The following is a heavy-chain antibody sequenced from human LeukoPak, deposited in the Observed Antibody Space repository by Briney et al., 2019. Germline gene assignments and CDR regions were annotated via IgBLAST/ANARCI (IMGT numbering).Heavy chain of an antibody. D-gene: IGHD3-9*01. V-gene: IGHV3-7*01. J-gene: IGHJ3*02. Sequence: GGSLRLSCAASGFSFMNAWMIWVRQAPGKGLEWVANIKQDGSEKYYVDSVRGRFTISRDNAKNSLYLQMNSLRAEDTAVYYCASSLILTGYYLAFDIWGQGTMVTVSS. CDR2: IKQDGSEK. CDR3: ASSLILTGYYLAFDI. CDR1: GFSFMNAW.